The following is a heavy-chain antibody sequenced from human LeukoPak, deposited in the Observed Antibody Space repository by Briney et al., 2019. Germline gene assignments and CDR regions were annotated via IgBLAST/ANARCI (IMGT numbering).Heavy chain of an antibody. Sequence: PGRSLRLSCAASGFTFSSYGMHWVRQAPGKGLEWVAVISYDGSNKYYADSVKGRFTISRDNSKNTLYLQMNSLRAEDTAVYYCARDYYSSGWYLGPDYWGQGTLVTVSS. CDR3: ARDYYSSGWYLGPDY. J-gene: IGHJ4*02. V-gene: IGHV3-30*03. D-gene: IGHD6-19*01. CDR1: GFTFSSYG. CDR2: ISYDGSNK.